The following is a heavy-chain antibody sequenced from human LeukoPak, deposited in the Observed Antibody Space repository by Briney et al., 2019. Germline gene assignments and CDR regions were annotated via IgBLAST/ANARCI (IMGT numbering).Heavy chain of an antibody. D-gene: IGHD6-13*01. CDR3: ARDNLAAAGDDNFDI. J-gene: IGHJ3*02. V-gene: IGHV3-30*03. Sequence: GGSLRLSCAASGFTFSTYGLHWVRQAPGKGLEWVAVISFDDFNIYYADSVKGRFTISRDNAMDTLYLQMNSLRAEDTAIYYCARDNLAAAGDDNFDIWGQGTMVTVSS. CDR1: GFTFSTYG. CDR2: ISFDDFNI.